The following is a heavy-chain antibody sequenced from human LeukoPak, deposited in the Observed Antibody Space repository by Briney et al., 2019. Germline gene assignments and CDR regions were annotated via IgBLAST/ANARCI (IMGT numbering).Heavy chain of an antibody. J-gene: IGHJ6*03. Sequence: ASVKVSCKASGYTFINNWMHWVRQAPGQGLEWMGIITPSGGTTNNAQKFQGRITMTRDMSTSTVYMELSSLRYEDTAVYYCARDPGSPWGEPYYYYMDVWGKGTTVTVSS. CDR2: ITPSGGTT. V-gene: IGHV1-46*01. CDR1: GYTFINNW. D-gene: IGHD3-16*01. CDR3: ARDPGSPWGEPYYYYMDV.